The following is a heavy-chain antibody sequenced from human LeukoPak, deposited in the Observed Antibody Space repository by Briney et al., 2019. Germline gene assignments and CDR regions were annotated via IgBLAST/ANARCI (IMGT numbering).Heavy chain of an antibody. V-gene: IGHV4-59*08. CDR1: GGSFSGYY. CDR2: IYYSGST. D-gene: IGHD5-12*01. Sequence: PSETLSLTCAVYGGSFSGYYWSWIRQPPGKGLEWIGYIYYSGSTNYNPSLKSRVTISVDTSKNQFSLKLSSVTAADTAVYYCARHEGGYTWYLGLWGRGTLVTVSS. CDR3: ARHEGGYTWYLGL. J-gene: IGHJ2*01.